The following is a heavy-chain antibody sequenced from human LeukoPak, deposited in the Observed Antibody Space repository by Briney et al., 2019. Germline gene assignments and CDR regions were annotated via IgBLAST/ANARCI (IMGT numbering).Heavy chain of an antibody. CDR1: GLTFDDYA. CDR3: AKSKRIQLWLLGY. J-gene: IGHJ4*02. CDR2: ISWNSGSI. D-gene: IGHD5-18*01. Sequence: GGSLRLSCAASGLTFDDYAMHWVRQAPGKGLEWVSGISWNSGSIGYADSVKGRFTISRDNAKNSLYLQMNSLRAEDTALYYCAKSKRIQLWLLGYWGQGTLVTVSS. V-gene: IGHV3-9*01.